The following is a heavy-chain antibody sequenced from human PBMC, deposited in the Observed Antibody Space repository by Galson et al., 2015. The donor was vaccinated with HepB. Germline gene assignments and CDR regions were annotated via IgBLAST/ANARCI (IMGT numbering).Heavy chain of an antibody. D-gene: IGHD3-16*02. Sequence: TLSLTCTVSGGSISSGGYYWSWIRQHPGKGLEWIGYIYYSGSTYYNPSLKSRVTISVDTSKNQFSLKLSSVTAADTAVYYCARRGRGVIVFDYWGQGTLVTVSS. CDR1: GGSISSGGYY. J-gene: IGHJ4*02. CDR2: IYYSGST. V-gene: IGHV4-31*03. CDR3: ARRGRGVIVFDY.